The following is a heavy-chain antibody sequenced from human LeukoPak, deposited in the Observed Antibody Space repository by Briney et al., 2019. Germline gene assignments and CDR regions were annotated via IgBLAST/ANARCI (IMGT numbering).Heavy chain of an antibody. CDR2: INHSGST. J-gene: IGHJ5*02. V-gene: IGHV4-34*01. D-gene: IGHD3-9*01. Sequence: SETLSLTCAVYGGSFSGYYWSWIRQPPGKGLEWIGEINHSGSTNYNPSLKSRVTISVDTSKNQFSLKLSSVTAADTAVYYCARGENILAGYYMWLNWFDPWGQGTLVTVSS. CDR1: GGSFSGYY. CDR3: ARGENILAGYYMWLNWFDP.